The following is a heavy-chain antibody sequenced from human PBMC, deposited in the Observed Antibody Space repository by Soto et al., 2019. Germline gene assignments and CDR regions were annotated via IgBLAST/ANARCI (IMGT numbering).Heavy chain of an antibody. CDR2: INHSGST. J-gene: IGHJ6*02. CDR3: ARDLGNYYYDMDV. CDR1: GGSFSGYY. V-gene: IGHV4-34*01. Sequence: PSETLSLTCAASGGSFSGYYWSWIRQPPGKGLEWIGEINHSGSTKYNPSLKSRVTISADASKSQFSLKLSSVTAADTAVYFCARDLGNYYYDMDVWGQGTLATVSS.